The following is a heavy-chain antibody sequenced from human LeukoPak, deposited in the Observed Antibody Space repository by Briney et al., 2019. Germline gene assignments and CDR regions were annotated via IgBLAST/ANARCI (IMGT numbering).Heavy chain of an antibody. D-gene: IGHD3/OR15-3a*01. CDR3: ARQTGSGLFILP. V-gene: IGHV4-39*01. J-gene: IGHJ4*02. CDR1: SGSISSTSYY. CDR2: FSYSGNT. Sequence: SETLSLTCTVSSGSISSTSYYWGWIRQPPGKGLEWIGSFSYSGNTYYNPSLKSQVSISIDTSKNQFSLRLTSVTAADTAVYYCARQTGSGLFILPGGQGTLVTVSS.